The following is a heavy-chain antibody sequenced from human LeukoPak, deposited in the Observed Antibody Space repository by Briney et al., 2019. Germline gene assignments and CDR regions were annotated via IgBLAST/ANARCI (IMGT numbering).Heavy chain of an antibody. CDR3: ARERGSSNTNYFDS. CDR1: GFTFSDSY. V-gene: IGHV3-11*01. CDR2: ISGSGNTK. D-gene: IGHD6-6*01. J-gene: IGHJ4*02. Sequence: PGGSLRLSCAASGFTFSDSYMSWVRQAPGKGLEWVSYISGSGNTKYYADSVKGRFTSSRDNAKNSLYLQMSCLRAEDTAVYYCARERGSSNTNYFDSWGQGTLVTVSS.